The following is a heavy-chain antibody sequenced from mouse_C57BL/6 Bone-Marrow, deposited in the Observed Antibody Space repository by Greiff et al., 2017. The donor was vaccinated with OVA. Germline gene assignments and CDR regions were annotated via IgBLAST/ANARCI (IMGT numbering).Heavy chain of an antibody. Sequence: VKLMESGAELARPGASVQMSCKASGYTFTSYTMHWVKQRPGQGLAWIGYINPSSGYTKYNQKFKDKATLTADKSSSTAYMQLSSLTSEDSAVYYCARWILRSYDMDYWGQGTSVTVSS. V-gene: IGHV1-4*01. CDR3: ARWILRSYDMDY. J-gene: IGHJ4*01. CDR1: GYTFTSYT. D-gene: IGHD2-3*01. CDR2: INPSSGYT.